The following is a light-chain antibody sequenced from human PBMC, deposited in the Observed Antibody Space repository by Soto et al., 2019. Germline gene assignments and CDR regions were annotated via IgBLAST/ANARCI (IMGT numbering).Light chain of an antibody. CDR3: QQCDSTAYT. J-gene: IGKJ2*01. Sequence: DIQMTQSPSSLSASVGDRVTITCRASQTISTYLNWYQQKPGKAPRLLIYDASSLLSGVPSRFSGSESGTDFTLTIASLQPAAFSTYYCQQCDSTAYTFGQGTKVEI. V-gene: IGKV1-39*01. CDR1: QTISTY. CDR2: DAS.